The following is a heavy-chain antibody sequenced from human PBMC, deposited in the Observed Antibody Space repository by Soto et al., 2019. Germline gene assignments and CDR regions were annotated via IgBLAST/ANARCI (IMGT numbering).Heavy chain of an antibody. D-gene: IGHD2-2*01. V-gene: IGHV4-30-2*01. CDR3: ARVPDR. CDR2: IYHSGST. CDR1: GGSVSSGGYS. J-gene: IGHJ5*02. Sequence: TLSLTGAGCGGSVSSGGYSWSWIRQPPGKGLEWIGYIYHSGSTYYNPSLKSRVTISVDRSKNQFSLKLSSVTAADTAVYYCARVPDRWGPGTLVTVS.